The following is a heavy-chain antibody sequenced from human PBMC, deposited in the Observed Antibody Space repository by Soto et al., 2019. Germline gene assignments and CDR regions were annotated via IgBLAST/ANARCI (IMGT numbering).Heavy chain of an antibody. CDR2: ISAYNGNT. D-gene: IGHD3-10*01. V-gene: IGHV1-18*01. CDR3: ARGKKEEVLLWFGEFYYGMDV. Sequence: GASVNVSCKASGYTFTSYCISWVRQAPGQGLECMGWISAYNGNTNYAQKLQGRVTMTTDTSTSTAYMELRSLRSDDTAVYYCARGKKEEVLLWFGEFYYGMDVWGQGTTVTVS. J-gene: IGHJ6*02. CDR1: GYTFTSYC.